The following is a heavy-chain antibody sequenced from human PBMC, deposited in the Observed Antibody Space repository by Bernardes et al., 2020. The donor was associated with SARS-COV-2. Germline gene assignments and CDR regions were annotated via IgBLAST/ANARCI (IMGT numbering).Heavy chain of an antibody. CDR2: IYYSGST. D-gene: IGHD1-1*01. Sequence: SETLSLTCTVSGGSISSSSYYWGWIRQPPGKGLEWIGSIYYSGSTYYNPSLKSRVTISVDTSKNQFSLKLSSVTAADTAVYYCARDGNSGTTTFYYFDYWGQGALVTVSS. V-gene: IGHV4-39*02. CDR1: GGSISSSSYY. CDR3: ARDGNSGTTTFYYFDY. J-gene: IGHJ4*02.